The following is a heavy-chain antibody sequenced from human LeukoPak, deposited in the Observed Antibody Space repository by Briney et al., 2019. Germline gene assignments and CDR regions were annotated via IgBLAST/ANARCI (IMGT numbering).Heavy chain of an antibody. V-gene: IGHV1-46*01. CDR1: GYTFTSYY. CDR3: ARVRGDTAMVDDAFDT. J-gene: IGHJ3*02. Sequence: ASVKVSCKASGYTFTSYYMHWVRQAPGQGLEWMGIINPSGGSTSYAQKFQGRVTMTRDTSTSTVYMELSSLRSEDTAVYYCARVRGDTAMVDDAFDTWGQGTMVTVSS. D-gene: IGHD5-18*01. CDR2: INPSGGST.